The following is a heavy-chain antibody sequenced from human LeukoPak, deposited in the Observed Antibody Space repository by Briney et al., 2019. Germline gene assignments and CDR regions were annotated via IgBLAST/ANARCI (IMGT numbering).Heavy chain of an antibody. V-gene: IGHV3-7*01. CDR2: IKGDGTEK. J-gene: IGHJ5*01. D-gene: IGHD5-12*01. CDR3: AGGGYVAS. Sequence: GGSLRLSCAASGFLFSSYWMNWVRQAPGKGLEWLANIKGDGTEKNYVDSVKGRFTISRDNAKNSLYLQITSLRAEDTAVYYCAGGGYVASWGQGTLVTVSS. CDR1: GFLFSSYW.